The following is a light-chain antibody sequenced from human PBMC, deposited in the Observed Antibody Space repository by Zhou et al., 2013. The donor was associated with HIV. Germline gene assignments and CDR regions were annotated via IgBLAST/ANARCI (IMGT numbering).Light chain of an antibody. CDR1: QGLTDR. J-gene: IGKJ1*01. Sequence: EIKMTQSPATLSLSPGEKATLSCRASQGLTDRLAWYQHQPGQAPRLLIYSGSNRAIGVPDRFSGSGSGTQFTLTISSMQSEDVGLYYCQQYHDWPWTFGQGTKVE. CDR2: SGS. V-gene: IGKV3-15*01. CDR3: QQYHDWPWT.